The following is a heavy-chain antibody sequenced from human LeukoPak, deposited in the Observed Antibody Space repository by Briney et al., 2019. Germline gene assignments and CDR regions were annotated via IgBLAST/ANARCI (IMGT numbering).Heavy chain of an antibody. CDR3: ARVFYTYGHYYFDY. D-gene: IGHD5-18*01. Sequence: QPGGSLRLSCAASGFTFSSYILTWIRQAPGKGLEWVSHTDSRNTIYYTDSVKGRFTISRDNAKNSLYLQMNSLRVEDTALYYCARVFYTYGHYYFDYWGQGTLVTVSS. CDR2: TDSRNTI. V-gene: IGHV3-48*01. CDR1: GFTFSSYI. J-gene: IGHJ4*02.